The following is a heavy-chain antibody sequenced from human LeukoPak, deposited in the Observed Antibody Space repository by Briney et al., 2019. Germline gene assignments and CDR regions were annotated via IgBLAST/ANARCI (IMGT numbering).Heavy chain of an antibody. D-gene: IGHD1-26*01. CDR3: ARGGGGLLVGIPHDY. J-gene: IGHJ4*02. Sequence: GASVKVSCKASGYTFTSYGISWVRQAPGQGLEWMGWMNPKSGNTGYAQRFQGRVTKTRNTSINTAYMELSGLISEDTAIYYCARGGGGLLVGIPHDYWGQGTLVTVSS. CDR1: GYTFTSYG. V-gene: IGHV1-8*02. CDR2: MNPKSGNT.